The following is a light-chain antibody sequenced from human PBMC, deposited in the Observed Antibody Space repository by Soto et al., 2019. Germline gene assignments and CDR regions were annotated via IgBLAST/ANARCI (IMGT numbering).Light chain of an antibody. CDR1: SSNIGDNP. CDR3: STWDDTLDDYV. Sequence: QSVLPQPPSASAPPGQRVTISCSGGSSNIGDNPVNWYQHLPGAAPTLLIYNNNQRPSGVPDRFSGSKSGASASLAISGLRSEDEADYYCSTWDDTLDDYVFGIGPKV. V-gene: IGLV1-44*01. J-gene: IGLJ1*01. CDR2: NNN.